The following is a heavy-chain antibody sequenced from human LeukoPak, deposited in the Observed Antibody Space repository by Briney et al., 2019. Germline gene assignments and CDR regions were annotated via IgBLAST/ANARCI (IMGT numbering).Heavy chain of an antibody. CDR1: GGSISSDY. Sequence: SETLSLTCSVSGGSISSDYWTWIRQSPGKGLEWIGYIHYSGSTNYNPSLKSRVTMSVDTSKNQFSLKLSSVTAADTAVYYCARNPGELLSGPGYYYYMDVWGKGTTVTISS. V-gene: IGHV4-59*12. CDR2: IHYSGST. J-gene: IGHJ6*03. D-gene: IGHD3-10*01. CDR3: ARNPGELLSGPGYYYYMDV.